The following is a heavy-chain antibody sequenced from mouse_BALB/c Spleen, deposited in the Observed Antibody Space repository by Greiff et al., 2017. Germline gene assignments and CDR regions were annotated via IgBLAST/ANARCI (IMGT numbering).Heavy chain of an antibody. CDR2: ISYDGSN. D-gene: IGHD2-10*02. CDR1: GYSITSGYY. CDR3: ARASGYAPYYFDY. Sequence: DVQLQESGPGLVKPSQSLSLTCSVTGYSITSGYYWNWIRQFPGNKLEWMGYISYDGSNNYNPSLKNRISITRDTSKNQFFLKLNSVTTEDTATYYCARASGYAPYYFDYWGQGTTLTVSS. J-gene: IGHJ2*01. V-gene: IGHV3-6*02.